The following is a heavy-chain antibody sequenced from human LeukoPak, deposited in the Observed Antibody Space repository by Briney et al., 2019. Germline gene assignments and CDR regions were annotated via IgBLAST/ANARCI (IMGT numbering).Heavy chain of an antibody. CDR3: ARILGFTLDY. V-gene: IGHV3-48*02. CDR1: GFTFSSYS. Sequence: GGSLRLSCAASGFTFSSYSMNWVRQAPGKGREWVSYIFTSGTTVSYADSVKGRFTISRDNAKNSLYLQINSLRDEDTAVYYCARILGFTLDYWGQGTLVTVSS. CDR2: IFTSGTTV. J-gene: IGHJ4*02. D-gene: IGHD3-10*01.